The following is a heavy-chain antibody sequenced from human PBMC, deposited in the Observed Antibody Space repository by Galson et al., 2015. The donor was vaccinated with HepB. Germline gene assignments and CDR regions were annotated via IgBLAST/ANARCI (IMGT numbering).Heavy chain of an antibody. CDR3: AKGGASGSYRGYYFDS. CDR2: ISGSGGGT. D-gene: IGHD1-26*01. V-gene: IGHV3-23*01. J-gene: IGHJ4*02. Sequence: SLRLSCAASGFTFSSYAMSWVRQTPGKGLEWVSHISGSGGGTYYADSVKGRFTISRDNSENTLYLQMNSLRAEDTAVYFCAKGGASGSYRGYYFDSWGQGTLVTVSS. CDR1: GFTFSSYA.